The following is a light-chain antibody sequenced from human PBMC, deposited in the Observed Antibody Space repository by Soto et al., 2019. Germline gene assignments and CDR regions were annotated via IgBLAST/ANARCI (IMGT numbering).Light chain of an antibody. Sequence: QSALTQPPSVSGSPGQSVTISCSVVTSDVGDYEHVSWYQLAPGTAPKLLISDVINRPSGVPDRFSGSRSGNTPSLPISGLQAEDEADYYCGLFTSSATWVFGGGTKLTVL. CDR3: GLFTSSATWV. V-gene: IGLV2-18*01. CDR1: TSDVGDYEH. J-gene: IGLJ3*02. CDR2: DVI.